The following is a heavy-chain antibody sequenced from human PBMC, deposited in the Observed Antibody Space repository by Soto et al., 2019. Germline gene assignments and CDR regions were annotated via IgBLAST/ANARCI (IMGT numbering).Heavy chain of an antibody. CDR2: IYYRGST. J-gene: IGHJ4*02. CDR1: GGSISSGGYY. CDR3: ARGAMVGRFDY. V-gene: IGHV4-31*03. Sequence: QVQLQESGPGLVKPSQTLSLTCTVSGGSISSGGYYWSWIRQHPGKGLEWIGYIYYRGSTYYNPSLKSRVTLSGDTSKNQFSLKLSSVTAADTAVYYCARGAMVGRFDYWGQGTLVTVSS. D-gene: IGHD5-18*01.